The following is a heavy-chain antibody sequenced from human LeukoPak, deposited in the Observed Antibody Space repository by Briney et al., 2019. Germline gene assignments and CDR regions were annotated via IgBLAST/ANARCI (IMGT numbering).Heavy chain of an antibody. J-gene: IGHJ4*02. CDR1: GFTFSSYS. D-gene: IGHD2-2*01. V-gene: IGHV3-21*01. Sequence: KTGGSLRLSCAASGFTFSSYSMNWVRQAPGKGLEWVSSISSSSSYIYYADSVKGRFTISRDNAKNSLYLQMNSLRAEDTVVYYCAKDLGRTPGYCSSTSCQTNFDYWGQGTLVTVSS. CDR2: ISSSSSYI. CDR3: AKDLGRTPGYCSSTSCQTNFDY.